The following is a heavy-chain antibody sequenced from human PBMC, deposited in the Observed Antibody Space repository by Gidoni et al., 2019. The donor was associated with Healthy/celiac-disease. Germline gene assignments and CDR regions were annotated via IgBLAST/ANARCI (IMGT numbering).Heavy chain of an antibody. CDR1: GYTFTSYY. CDR3: ARDQDLITIFGVVILFDGMDV. Sequence: QVQLVQSGAEVKKPGASVTVSCKASGYTFTSYYMHWVRQAPGQGLEWMGIINPSGGSTSYEQKFQGRVTMTRDTSTSTVYMELSSLRSEDTAVYYCARDQDLITIFGVVILFDGMDVWGQGTTVTVSS. J-gene: IGHJ6*02. V-gene: IGHV1-46*01. CDR2: INPSGGST. D-gene: IGHD3-3*01.